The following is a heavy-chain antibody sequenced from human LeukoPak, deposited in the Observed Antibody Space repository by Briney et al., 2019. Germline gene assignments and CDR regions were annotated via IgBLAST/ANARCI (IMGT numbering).Heavy chain of an antibody. CDR3: STLTSRGLSDS. CDR2: IKSKADGETI. J-gene: IGHJ4*02. CDR1: GFTFTNAW. Sequence: PGGSLRLSCAASGFTFTNAWMNWVRQAPGKGLEWVGRIKSKADGETIDYAAPVKGRFTFSRDDSKNMLYLQMNSLRSEDTAVYYCSTLTSRGLSDSWGQGTLVTVSS. V-gene: IGHV3-15*07. D-gene: IGHD1-20*01.